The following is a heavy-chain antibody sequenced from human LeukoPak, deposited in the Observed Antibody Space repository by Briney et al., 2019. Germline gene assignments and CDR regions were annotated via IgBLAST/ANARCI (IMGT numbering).Heavy chain of an antibody. Sequence: GGSLRLSCAASGFTFSSYWMHWVRQAPGKGLVWVSRINSDGSTTNYADSVKGRFTISRDNARNTLYLQMNSLRGEDTAVYYCARGWESGAFYIWGQGTMVTVSS. J-gene: IGHJ3*02. CDR2: INSDGSTT. CDR3: ARGWESGAFYI. V-gene: IGHV3-74*01. D-gene: IGHD1-26*01. CDR1: GFTFSSYW.